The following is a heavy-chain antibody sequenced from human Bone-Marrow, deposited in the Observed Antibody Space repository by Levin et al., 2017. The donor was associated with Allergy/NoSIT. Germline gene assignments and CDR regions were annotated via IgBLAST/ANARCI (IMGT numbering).Heavy chain of an antibody. V-gene: IGHV4-28*01. CDR3: ARGGYADYRGLFEY. J-gene: IGHJ4*02. CDR1: GYSISSNNW. Sequence: SETLSLTCEVSGYSISSNNWWAWIRQPPGKGLEWIGYVFYTGNTFYTPSLKSRVTMSVDTSKNQFSLHLSSVTAMDTAMYFCARGGYADYRGLFEYWGQGTLVTVSS. CDR2: VFYTGNT. D-gene: IGHD4-17*01.